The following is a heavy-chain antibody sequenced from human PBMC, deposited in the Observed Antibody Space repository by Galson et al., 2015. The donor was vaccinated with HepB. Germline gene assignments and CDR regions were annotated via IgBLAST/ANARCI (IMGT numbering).Heavy chain of an antibody. V-gene: IGHV3-30*18. D-gene: IGHD2/OR15-2a*01. CDR2: MSHDGRNK. CDR3: AKDAFRFSIIRWYFDL. Sequence: LRLSCAASGFSFNTYGMHWVRQAPGKGLEWVAAMSHDGRNKFYADSVKGRFQISRDNSMNTLYLQMNSLRAEDTALYYCAKDAFRFSIIRWYFDLWGQGTLVTVSS. CDR1: GFSFNTYG. J-gene: IGHJ2*01.